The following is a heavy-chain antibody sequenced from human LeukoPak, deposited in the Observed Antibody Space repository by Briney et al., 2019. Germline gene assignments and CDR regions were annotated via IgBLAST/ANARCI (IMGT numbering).Heavy chain of an antibody. D-gene: IGHD2-15*01. CDR1: GFTFSSYW. CDR3: AKDAPCSGGSCYQGYNDY. V-gene: IGHV3-23*01. Sequence: QPGGSLRLSCAASGFTFSSYWMHWVRQAPGKGLEWVSAISGSGGSTYYADSVKGRFTISRDNSKNTPYLQMNSLRAEDTAVYYCAKDAPCSGGSCYQGYNDYWGQGTLVTVSS. J-gene: IGHJ4*02. CDR2: ISGSGGST.